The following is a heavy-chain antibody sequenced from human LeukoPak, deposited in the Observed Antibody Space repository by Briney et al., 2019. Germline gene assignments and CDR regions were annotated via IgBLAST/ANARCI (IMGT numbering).Heavy chain of an antibody. J-gene: IGHJ6*02. Sequence: SETLSLPCTVSGGSISSYYWSWLRQPPGKGLERIGYIYYSGSTNYNPSLKSRVTISVDTPKNQFSLKLSSVTAADTAIYYCARGERGYFYGSGRWRNDYNYYGIDVWGQGTTVTVSS. CDR2: IYYSGST. CDR1: GGSISSYY. CDR3: ARGERGYFYGSGRWRNDYNYYGIDV. D-gene: IGHD3-10*01. V-gene: IGHV4-59*12.